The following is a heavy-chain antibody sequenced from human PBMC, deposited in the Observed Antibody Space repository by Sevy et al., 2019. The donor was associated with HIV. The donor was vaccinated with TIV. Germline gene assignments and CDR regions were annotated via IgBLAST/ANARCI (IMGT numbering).Heavy chain of an antibody. CDR2: IKSKTDGGTT. Sequence: GGSLRLSCAASGFTFSNAWMSWVRQAPGKGLEWVGRIKSKTDGGTTDYAAPVKGRFTISREDSKNTLYLQMNSLKTEDTAVYYCTTDTGYSNYGMDVWGQGTTVTVSS. CDR3: TTDTGYSNYGMDV. J-gene: IGHJ6*02. D-gene: IGHD4-4*01. CDR1: GFTFSNAW. V-gene: IGHV3-15*01.